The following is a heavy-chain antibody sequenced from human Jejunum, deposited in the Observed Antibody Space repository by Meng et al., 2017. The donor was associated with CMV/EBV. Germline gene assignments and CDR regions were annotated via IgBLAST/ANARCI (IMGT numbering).Heavy chain of an antibody. J-gene: IGHJ4*02. V-gene: IGHV3-74*01. D-gene: IGHD3-3*01. CDR1: GFTISKYW. CDR3: TRVESGYYGYFDY. CDR2: INSDGTSI. Sequence: SGFTISKYWMHWVRPAPGKGLVWVSRINSDGTSISYADSVKGRFTISRDNAKNTLYLQMNSLRAEDTAVYYCTRVESGYYGYFDYWGQGTPVTVSS.